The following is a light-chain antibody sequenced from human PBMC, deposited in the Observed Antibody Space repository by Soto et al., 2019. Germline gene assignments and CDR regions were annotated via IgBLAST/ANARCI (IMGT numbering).Light chain of an antibody. CDR2: AAS. CDR3: QKYNSAPRT. Sequence: DIQMTQSPSSLSASVGDRVTITCRASQGISDYLVWYQQKPGKVPKLLIYAASTLQSGVPSRFSGTGSGTDFTLTISSLQPEDVATYYCQKYNSAPRTFGQGTKVEIK. V-gene: IGKV1-27*01. J-gene: IGKJ1*01. CDR1: QGISDY.